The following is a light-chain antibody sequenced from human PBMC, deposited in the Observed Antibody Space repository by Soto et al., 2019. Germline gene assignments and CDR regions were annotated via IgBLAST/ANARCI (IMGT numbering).Light chain of an antibody. CDR2: AAS. CDR1: QSISSY. J-gene: IGKJ4*01. V-gene: IGKV1-39*01. CDR3: QQSYSTPLT. Sequence: DIPMTQSPSSLSASVGDRVTITCRASQSISSYLNWYQQKPGKAPKLLIYAASSLQSGVPSMFSGSGSGTDFTLTIISLQPEDFATYYCQQSYSTPLTFGGGTKVEIK.